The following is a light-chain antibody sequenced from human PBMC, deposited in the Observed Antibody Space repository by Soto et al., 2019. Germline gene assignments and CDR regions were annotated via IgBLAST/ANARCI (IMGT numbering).Light chain of an antibody. CDR1: QSVSSY. J-gene: IGKJ3*01. V-gene: IGKV3-11*01. CDR3: QQEET. CDR2: DAS. Sequence: EIVLITFLAITLYTTREKTTIPGRASQSVSSYLAWYQQKPGQPPRLLIYDASNRATGIPARFSGSGSGTDFTLTISSLEPEDFAVYYCQQEETFGPGTKVDIK.